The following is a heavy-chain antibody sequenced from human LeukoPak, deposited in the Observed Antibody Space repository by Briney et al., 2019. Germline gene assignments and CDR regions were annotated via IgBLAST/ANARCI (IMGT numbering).Heavy chain of an antibody. V-gene: IGHV1-2*02. Sequence: ASVKVSCKASGYTFTGYYMHWVRQAPGQGLEWMGWINPNSGGTNYAQKFQGRVTMTRDTSISTAYMELSSLRSEDTAVYYCASDIAVAGIAFDIWGQGTMVTVSS. CDR1: GYTFTGYY. D-gene: IGHD6-19*01. CDR3: ASDIAVAGIAFDI. CDR2: INPNSGGT. J-gene: IGHJ3*02.